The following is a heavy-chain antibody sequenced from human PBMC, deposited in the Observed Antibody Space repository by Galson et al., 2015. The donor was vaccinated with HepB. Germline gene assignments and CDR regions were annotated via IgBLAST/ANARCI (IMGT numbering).Heavy chain of an antibody. J-gene: IGHJ4*02. Sequence: SLRLSCAVSGFIISGSAMHWVRQASGKGLEWVGRIRSKPNNYATAYAGSVKGRFTISRDDSKNTAYLQMNSLKTEDTAVYYCTRGGLEPDDCWGQGTLVTVSS. CDR3: TRGGLEPDDC. CDR2: IRSKPNNYAT. D-gene: IGHD3-3*01. CDR1: GFIISGSA. V-gene: IGHV3-73*01.